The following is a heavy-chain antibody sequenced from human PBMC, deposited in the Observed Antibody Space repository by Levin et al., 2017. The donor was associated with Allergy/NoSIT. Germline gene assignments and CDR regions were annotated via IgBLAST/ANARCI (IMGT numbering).Heavy chain of an antibody. V-gene: IGHV1-18*01. D-gene: IGHD3-22*01. J-gene: IGHJ3*01. CDR3: ARDTAHYYDSSDYSSVVSYEDGFDV. CDR2: ISAYNDDT. CDR1: GYTFTNYA. Sequence: ASVKVSCKTSGYTFTNYAISWVRQAPGQGLEWMGWISAYNDDTNYAQNLQGRVTMTTDTSTSTAYMELRSLRSDDTAVYYCARDTAHYYDSSDYSSVVSYEDGFDVWGQGTMVTVSS.